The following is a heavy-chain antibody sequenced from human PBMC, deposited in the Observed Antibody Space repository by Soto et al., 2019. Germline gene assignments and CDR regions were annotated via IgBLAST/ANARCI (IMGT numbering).Heavy chain of an antibody. CDR2: IIPFFGTS. CDR3: ARVGHVTNYGMAV. Sequence: SVKVSCKASGGTFSSYPLNWVRQAPGQGLEWMGGIIPFFGTSNYAQKFQGRVTITADESTSTVYMDLRSLRSEDTAVYYCARVGHVTNYGMAVWGQGTTVTVSS. J-gene: IGHJ6*02. V-gene: IGHV1-69*13. CDR1: GGTFSSYP. D-gene: IGHD1-26*01.